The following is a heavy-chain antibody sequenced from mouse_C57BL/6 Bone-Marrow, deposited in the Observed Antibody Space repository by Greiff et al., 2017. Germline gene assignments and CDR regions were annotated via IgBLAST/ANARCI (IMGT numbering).Heavy chain of an antibody. CDR1: GFTFSSYA. D-gene: IGHD2-4*01. CDR3: ARFYDYDVYYFDY. J-gene: IGHJ2*01. V-gene: IGHV5-4*01. Sequence: EVHLVESGGGLVKPGGSLKLSCAASGFTFSSYAMSWVRQTPEKRLEWVATISDGGSYTYYPDNVKGRFTISRDNAKNNLYLQMSHLKSEDTAMYYCARFYDYDVYYFDYWGQGTTLTVSS. CDR2: ISDGGSYT.